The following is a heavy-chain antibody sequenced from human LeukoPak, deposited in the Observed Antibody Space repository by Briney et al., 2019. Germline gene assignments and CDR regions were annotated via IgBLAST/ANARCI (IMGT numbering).Heavy chain of an antibody. J-gene: IGHJ6*02. Sequence: GGSLRLSCAASGFTVSSNYMSWVRQAPGKGLEWVSVIYSGGSTYYADSVKGRFTTSRDNSKNTLYLQMNSLRAEDTAVYYCARALYSSGWYAGYYYGMDVWGQGTTVTVSS. V-gene: IGHV3-66*01. D-gene: IGHD6-19*01. CDR3: ARALYSSGWYAGYYYGMDV. CDR1: GFTVSSNY. CDR2: IYSGGST.